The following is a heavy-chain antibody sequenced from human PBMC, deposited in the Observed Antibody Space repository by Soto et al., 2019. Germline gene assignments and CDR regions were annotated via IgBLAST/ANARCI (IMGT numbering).Heavy chain of an antibody. D-gene: IGHD6-13*01. V-gene: IGHV3-30*18. CDR1: GFTFSSYG. CDR2: ISYDGSNK. J-gene: IGHJ4*02. CDR3: AKDSGSSWIDY. Sequence: GGSLRLSCAASGFTFSSYGMHWVRQAPGKGLEWVAVISYDGSNKYYADSVKGRFTIPRDNSKNTLYLQMNSLRAEDTAVYYCAKDSGSSWIDYWGQGTLVTVSS.